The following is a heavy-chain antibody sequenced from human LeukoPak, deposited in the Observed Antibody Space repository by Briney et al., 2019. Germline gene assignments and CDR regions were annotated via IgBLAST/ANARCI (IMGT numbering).Heavy chain of an antibody. J-gene: IGHJ4*02. Sequence: SETLSLTCTVSGGSISSYYWSWIRQPPGKGLEWIGYIYYSGSTNYNPSLKSRVTISVDTSKNQFSLKLSPVTAADTAVYYCARYYGSGSSLIRWYYFDYWGQGTLVTVSS. CDR1: GGSISSYY. V-gene: IGHV4-59*01. CDR2: IYYSGST. CDR3: ARYYGSGSSLIRWYYFDY. D-gene: IGHD3-10*01.